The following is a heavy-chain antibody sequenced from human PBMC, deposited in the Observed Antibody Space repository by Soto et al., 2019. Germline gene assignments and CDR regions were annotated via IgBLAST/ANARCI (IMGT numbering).Heavy chain of an antibody. CDR2: ITHSGST. CDR1: GGSFSSYY. Sequence: SVTLSLTCAVYGGSFSSYYWSWIRQPPGKGLEWIGEITHSGSTNYNPSLKSRVTISVDTSKNQFSLKLSSVTAADTAVYYCARLGRQQLVRRNWFDLWGQGTLVTVSS. CDR3: ARLGRQQLVRRNWFDL. D-gene: IGHD6-13*01. J-gene: IGHJ5*02. V-gene: IGHV4-34*01.